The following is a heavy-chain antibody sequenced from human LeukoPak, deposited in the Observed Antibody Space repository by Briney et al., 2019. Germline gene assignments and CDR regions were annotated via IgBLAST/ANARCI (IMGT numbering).Heavy chain of an antibody. V-gene: IGHV3-11*04. CDR1: GFTFSDYY. CDR3: ARDLGFGELLPHYFDY. D-gene: IGHD3-10*01. Sequence: GGSLRLSCAASGFTFSDYYMSWIRQAPGKGLEWVSYISSSGSTIYYADSVKGRFTISRDNAKNSLYLQMNSLRAEDTAVYYCARDLGFGELLPHYFDYWGQGTLVTVSS. CDR2: ISSSGSTI. J-gene: IGHJ4*02.